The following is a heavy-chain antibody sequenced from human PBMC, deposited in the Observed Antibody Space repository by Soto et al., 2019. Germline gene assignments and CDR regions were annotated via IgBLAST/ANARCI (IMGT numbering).Heavy chain of an antibody. CDR3: ARAGALGETYYYYGMDV. CDR2: ISAYNGNT. J-gene: IGHJ6*02. V-gene: IGHV1-18*01. Sequence: QVQLVQSGAEVKKPGASVKVSCKASGYTFTSYGISWVRQAPGQGLEWMGWISAYNGNTNYAQKLQGRVTMTTDTSTSKAYKELRSLRSDDTAVYYCARAGALGETYYYYGMDVWGQGTTVTVSS. D-gene: IGHD3-16*01. CDR1: GYTFTSYG.